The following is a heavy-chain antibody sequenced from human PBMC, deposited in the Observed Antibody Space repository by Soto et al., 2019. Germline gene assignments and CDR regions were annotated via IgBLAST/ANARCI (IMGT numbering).Heavy chain of an antibody. J-gene: IGHJ4*02. CDR3: ARYGSGECNRGSCYSPFDY. CDR1: GDSIRSGDYY. CDR2: IYYSGST. Sequence: PSETLSLTCTGSGDSIRSGDYYWSWIRQPPGKGLEWIGYIYYSGSTYYNPSLRSRVTISVDTSKNQFSLKLSSVTAADTAVYYCARYGSGECNRGSCYSPFDYWGQGTLVTVSS. V-gene: IGHV4-30-4*01. D-gene: IGHD2-15*01.